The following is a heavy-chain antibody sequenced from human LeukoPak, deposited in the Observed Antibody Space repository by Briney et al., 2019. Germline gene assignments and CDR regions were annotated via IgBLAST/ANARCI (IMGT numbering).Heavy chain of an antibody. Sequence: GGSLRLSCAGSGFTFSSYAMHWVRQAPGKGLEWVAVISYGGNNQYYGDSVKGRFTISRDNSKNTLYRQMNSLRTEDTALYYCARGQHRVTYSDDAFDIWGQGTMVTVSS. CDR3: ARGQHRVTYSDDAFDI. CDR1: GFTFSSYA. V-gene: IGHV3-30*04. J-gene: IGHJ3*02. D-gene: IGHD4-11*01. CDR2: ISYGGNNQ.